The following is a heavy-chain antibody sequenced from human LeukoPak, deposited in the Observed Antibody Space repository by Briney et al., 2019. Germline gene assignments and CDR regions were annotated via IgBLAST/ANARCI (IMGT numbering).Heavy chain of an antibody. CDR2: IKQDGSQK. CDR3: ARRYYFDTDTFYFDY. J-gene: IGHJ4*02. Sequence: PGGSLRLSCAASRFTFSSYWMSWVRQPPGKGLGWVASIKQDGSQKSYVDSVKGRFTISRDNAKNSLYLQMNSLGAEDTAVYYCARRYYFDTDTFYFDYWGQGTLVTVSS. CDR1: RFTFSSYW. D-gene: IGHD3-22*01. V-gene: IGHV3-7*03.